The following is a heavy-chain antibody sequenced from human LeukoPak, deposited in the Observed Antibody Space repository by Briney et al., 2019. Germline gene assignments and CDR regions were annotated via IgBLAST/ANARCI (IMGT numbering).Heavy chain of an antibody. Sequence: SGGSLRLSCAASGFTFSSYAMSWVRQAPGKGLEWVSAISGSGGSTYYADSVKGRFTISRDNSKNTLYLQMNSLRAEDTAVYYCARDVDPGYGTTFDYWGQGTLVTVSS. CDR2: ISGSGGST. D-gene: IGHD5-18*01. CDR3: ARDVDPGYGTTFDY. J-gene: IGHJ4*02. V-gene: IGHV3-23*01. CDR1: GFTFSSYA.